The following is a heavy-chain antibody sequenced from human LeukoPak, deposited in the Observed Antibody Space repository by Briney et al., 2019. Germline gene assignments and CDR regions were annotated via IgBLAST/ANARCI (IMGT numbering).Heavy chain of an antibody. D-gene: IGHD4-11*01. CDR3: ARGVTTDTLGYDYHGMDV. V-gene: IGHV4-59*12. J-gene: IGHJ6*02. CDR2: IYYSGST. Sequence: SETLSLTCTVSGGSISSYYWSWIRQPPGRGLEWIGFIYYSGSTNYNPSLKSRVTISVDTSKNQFSLQLSSVTPEDTAVYYCARGVTTDTLGYDYHGMDVWGQGTTVTVSS. CDR1: GGSISSYY.